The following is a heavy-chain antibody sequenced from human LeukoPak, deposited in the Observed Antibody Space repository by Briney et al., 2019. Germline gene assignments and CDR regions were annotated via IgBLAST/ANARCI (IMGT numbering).Heavy chain of an antibody. D-gene: IGHD6-13*01. CDR1: GFTFSTYS. CDR3: ARDHSSIPSAGFDY. Sequence: GGSLRLSCAASGFTFSTYSMSWVRQAPGKGLEWVSSISSSSTYIYYVDSVKGRFTISRDNAKNSLYLQMNSLRAEDTAVYYCARDHSSIPSAGFDYWGQGTLVTVSS. J-gene: IGHJ4*02. V-gene: IGHV3-21*01. CDR2: ISSSSTYI.